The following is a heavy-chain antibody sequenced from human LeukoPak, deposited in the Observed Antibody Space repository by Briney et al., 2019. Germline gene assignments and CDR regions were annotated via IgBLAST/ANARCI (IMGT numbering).Heavy chain of an antibody. D-gene: IGHD6-13*01. V-gene: IGHV4-59*08. J-gene: IGHJ4*02. CDR3: VGQQLVSLFDY. Sequence: SETLSLTCTVSGGSISSYYWSWIRQPPGKGLEWIGYIYYSGSTNYNPSLKSRVTISVDTSKNQFSLKLSSVTAADTAVYYCVGQQLVSLFDYWGQGTLVTVSS. CDR2: IYYSGST. CDR1: GGSISSYY.